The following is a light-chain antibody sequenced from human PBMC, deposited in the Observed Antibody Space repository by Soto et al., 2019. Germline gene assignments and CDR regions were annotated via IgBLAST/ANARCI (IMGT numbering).Light chain of an antibody. Sequence: DIQMTQSPSSLSASVGDRVTITCRANQGISNFLAWYQQKPGQVPSLLMYAASTLHSGVPSRFSGSRSGTDFTLTISSLQPEDVATYYCQKYNSAPRTFGQGTKVDIK. CDR3: QKYNSAPRT. CDR1: QGISNF. CDR2: AAS. J-gene: IGKJ1*01. V-gene: IGKV1-27*01.